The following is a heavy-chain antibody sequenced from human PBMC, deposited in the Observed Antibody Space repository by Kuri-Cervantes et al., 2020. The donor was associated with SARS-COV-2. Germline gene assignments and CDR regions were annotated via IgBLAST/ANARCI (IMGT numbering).Heavy chain of an antibody. D-gene: IGHD6-6*01. CDR3: ARDFLLSSSSSDYYYYYGMDV. V-gene: IGHV6-1*01. J-gene: IGHJ6*02. CDR2: TYYRSKWYN. Sequence: SETLSLTCAISGDSASSNSAAWNWIRQSPSRGLEWLGRTYYRSKWYNDYAVSVKSRITINPDTSKNQFSLQLNSVTPEDTAVYYCARDFLLSSSSSDYYYYYGMDVWGQRTTVTVSS. CDR1: GDSASSNSAA.